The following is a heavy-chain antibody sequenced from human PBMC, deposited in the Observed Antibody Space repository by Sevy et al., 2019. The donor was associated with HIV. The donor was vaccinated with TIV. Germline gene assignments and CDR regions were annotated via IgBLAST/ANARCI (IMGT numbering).Heavy chain of an antibody. CDR1: GGTFSSYA. V-gene: IGHV1-69*13. D-gene: IGHD3-22*01. J-gene: IGHJ4*02. CDR2: IIPIFGTE. Sequence: ASVKVSCKASGGTFSSYAISWVRQAPGQGLEWMGGIIPIFGTENYAQTFQGRVTITADESTSTAYMELSSLRSEDTAVYYCARDALYYYDSSGYYVGDYWGQGTLVTVSS. CDR3: ARDALYYYDSSGYYVGDY.